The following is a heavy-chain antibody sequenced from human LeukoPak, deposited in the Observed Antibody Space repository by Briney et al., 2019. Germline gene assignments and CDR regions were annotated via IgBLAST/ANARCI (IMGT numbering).Heavy chain of an antibody. D-gene: IGHD7-27*01. Sequence: SETLSLTCTVSGGSVSEDNFYWGWIRQPPGKGLEWIGYSHYGGYPNYNPSLKSRVRISVDTSKNQFSLNLSSVTAADTAVYYCARDASPGYFYAMDVWGKGTTVTVSS. V-gene: IGHV4-61*01. CDR3: ARDASPGYFYAMDV. J-gene: IGHJ6*04. CDR2: SHYGGYP. CDR1: GGSVSEDNFY.